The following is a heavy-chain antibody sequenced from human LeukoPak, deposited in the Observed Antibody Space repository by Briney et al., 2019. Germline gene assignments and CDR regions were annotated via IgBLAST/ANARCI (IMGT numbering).Heavy chain of an antibody. CDR1: GGSISSYY. CDR2: IYYSGST. D-gene: IGHD6-13*01. Sequence: SETLSLTCTVSGGSISSYYWSWIRQPPGKGLEWIGYIYYSGSTNYNPSLKSRVTISVDTSKNQFSLKLSSVTAADTAVYYCARHVGRIAAAGIPFDYWGQGTLVTVSS. CDR3: ARHVGRIAAAGIPFDY. J-gene: IGHJ4*02. V-gene: IGHV4-59*01.